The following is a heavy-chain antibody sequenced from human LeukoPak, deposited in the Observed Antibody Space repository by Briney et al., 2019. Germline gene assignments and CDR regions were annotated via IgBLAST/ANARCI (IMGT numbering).Heavy chain of an antibody. D-gene: IGHD2-2*01. J-gene: IGHJ4*02. Sequence: QTGGSLRLSCAASGFIFSSYAMSWVRQAPGKGLEWVSAISGSGGSTYYADSVKGRFTISRDNSKNTLYLQVNSLRAEDTAVYYCAKDVLMFGVVPAALDYWGQGTLVTVSS. CDR2: ISGSGGST. V-gene: IGHV3-23*01. CDR3: AKDVLMFGVVPAALDY. CDR1: GFIFSSYA.